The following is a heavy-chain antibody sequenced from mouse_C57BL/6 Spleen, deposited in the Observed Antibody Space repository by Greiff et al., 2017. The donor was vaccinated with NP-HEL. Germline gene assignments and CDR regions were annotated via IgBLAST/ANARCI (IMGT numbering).Heavy chain of an antibody. CDR2: IRNKANGYTT. CDR3: ARRSPSYYGSSYHAMDY. V-gene: IGHV7-3*01. CDR1: GFTFTDYY. D-gene: IGHD1-1*01. Sequence: EVKLMESGGGLVQPGGSLSLSCAASGFTFTDYYMSWVRQPPGKALEWLGFIRNKANGYTTEYSASVKGRFTISRDNSQSILYLQMNALRAEDSATYYCARRSPSYYGSSYHAMDYWGQGTSVTVSS. J-gene: IGHJ4*01.